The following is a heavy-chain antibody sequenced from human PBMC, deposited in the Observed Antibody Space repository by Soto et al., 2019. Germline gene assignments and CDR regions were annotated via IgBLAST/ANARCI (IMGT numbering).Heavy chain of an antibody. Sequence: QVQLQESGPGLVKPSETLSSTCTVSGGSISSYYWSWMRQPPGKEREWIGYIYYSGRTNYNPSLKSRVTRSVDTSKNQFSLKLSSVTAADTAVYYCARGPRWDFDYWGQGTLVTVSS. CDR1: GGSISSYY. CDR3: ARGPRWDFDY. CDR2: IYYSGRT. D-gene: IGHD1-26*01. J-gene: IGHJ4*02. V-gene: IGHV4-59*01.